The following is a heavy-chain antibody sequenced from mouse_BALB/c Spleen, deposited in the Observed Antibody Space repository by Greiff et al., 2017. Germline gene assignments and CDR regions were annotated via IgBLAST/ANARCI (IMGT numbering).Heavy chain of an antibody. D-gene: IGHD2-1*01. Sequence: DVQLQESGAELVKPGASVKLSCTASGFNIKDTYMHWVKQRPEQGLEWIGRIDPANGNTKYDPKFQGKATITADTSSNTAYLQLSSLTSEDTAVYYCARGGNYPWYFDVWGAGTTVTVSS. CDR3: ARGGNYPWYFDV. J-gene: IGHJ1*01. CDR2: IDPANGNT. CDR1: GFNIKDTY. V-gene: IGHV14-3*02.